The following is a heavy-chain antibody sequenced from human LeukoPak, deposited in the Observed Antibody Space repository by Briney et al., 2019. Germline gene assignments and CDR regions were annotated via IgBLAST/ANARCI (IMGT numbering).Heavy chain of an antibody. CDR3: ARRPQFTMVRGVPLLGYYMDV. D-gene: IGHD3-10*01. Sequence: SETLSLTCAVYGGSFSGYYWSWIRQPPGRGLEWIGEINHSGSTNYNPSLKSRVTISVDTSKNQFSLKLSSVTAADTAVYYCARRPQFTMVRGVPLLGYYMDVWGKGPTVTVSS. CDR2: INHSGST. J-gene: IGHJ6*03. V-gene: IGHV4-34*01. CDR1: GGSFSGYY.